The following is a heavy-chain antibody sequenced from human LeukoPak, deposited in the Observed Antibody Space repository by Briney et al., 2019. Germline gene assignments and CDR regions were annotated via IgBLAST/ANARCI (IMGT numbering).Heavy chain of an antibody. V-gene: IGHV3-30*03. D-gene: IGHD3-10*01. J-gene: IGHJ4*02. Sequence: GGSLRLSCAASGFTFSSYGMHWVRQAPGKGLEWVAVMSYDVSNKYYADSVKGRFTVSRDNSKNTLYLEMNSLRAEDTAVYYCARDYSLEWFGELCADYWGQGTLVTVSS. CDR1: GFTFSSYG. CDR2: MSYDVSNK. CDR3: ARDYSLEWFGELCADY.